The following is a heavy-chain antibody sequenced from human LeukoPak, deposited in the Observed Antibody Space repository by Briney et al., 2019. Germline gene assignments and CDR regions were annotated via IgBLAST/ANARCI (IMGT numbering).Heavy chain of an antibody. CDR2: ISGSGGST. Sequence: PGGSLRLSCAASGFTFSSYAMSWVRQAPGKGLEWVSAISGSGGSTCYADSVKGRFTISRDNSKNTLYLRMNSLRAEDTAVYYCATGGSSWYRFDYWGQGTLVTVSS. CDR1: GFTFSSYA. V-gene: IGHV3-23*01. J-gene: IGHJ4*02. CDR3: ATGGSSWYRFDY. D-gene: IGHD6-13*01.